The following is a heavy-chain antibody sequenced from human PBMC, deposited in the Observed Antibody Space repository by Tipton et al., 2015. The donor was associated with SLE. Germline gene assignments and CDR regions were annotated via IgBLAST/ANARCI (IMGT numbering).Heavy chain of an antibody. V-gene: IGHV3-33*01. D-gene: IGHD3-16*02. CDR2: IWYDGSNK. CDR1: GFTFSSYG. Sequence: FLRLSCAASGFTFSSYGMHWVRQAPGKGLEWVAVIWYDGSNKNYADSVKGRFTISRDNSKNTLYLQMNSLRAEDTAVYYCSGELSPRDGFDIWGQGTMVTVSS. J-gene: IGHJ3*02. CDR3: SGELSPRDGFDI.